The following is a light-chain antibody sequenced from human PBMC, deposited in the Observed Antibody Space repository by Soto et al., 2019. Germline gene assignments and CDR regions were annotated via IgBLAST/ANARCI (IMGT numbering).Light chain of an antibody. J-gene: IGKJ3*01. CDR2: AAS. V-gene: IGKV1-39*01. CDR3: QQSYSPPFT. CDR1: KTISSY. Sequence: DIQMTQSPSSLSASVGDGVTITCRASKTISSYLNWYQQRPGIAPRLLIYAASTLQSGVPSRFSGRGFATNFTLAINSLQPEDFATYYCQQSYSPPFTFGPGTKVDIK.